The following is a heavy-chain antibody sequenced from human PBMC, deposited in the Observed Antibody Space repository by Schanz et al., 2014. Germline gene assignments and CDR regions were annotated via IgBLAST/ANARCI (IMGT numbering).Heavy chain of an antibody. V-gene: IGHV3-48*04. CDR3: ARDRGHGDLPGDI. Sequence: DVQLLESGGGLVQPGGSLRLSCAASGFTFSSYAMSWVRQAPGKGLEWVSYISGTTTYTNYADSVKGRFTISRDNAKNSLYLQMNSLRAEDTAVYYCARDRGHGDLPGDIWGQGTMVTVSS. J-gene: IGHJ3*02. CDR1: GFTFSSYA. D-gene: IGHD4-17*01. CDR2: ISGTTTYT.